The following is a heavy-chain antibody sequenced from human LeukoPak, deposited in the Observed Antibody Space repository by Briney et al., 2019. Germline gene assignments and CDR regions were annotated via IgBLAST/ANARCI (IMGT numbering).Heavy chain of an antibody. V-gene: IGHV4-39*01. D-gene: IGHD3-10*01. CDR3: AGYGGGTMVRGVPNWFDP. CDR1: GGSISSSSYY. Sequence: SETLSLTCTVSGGSISSSSYYWGWIRQPPGKGLEWIGSIYYSGSTYYNPSLKSRVTISVDTSKNQFSLKLSSVTAADTAVYYCAGYGGGTMVRGVPNWFDPWGQGTLVTVSS. J-gene: IGHJ5*02. CDR2: IYYSGST.